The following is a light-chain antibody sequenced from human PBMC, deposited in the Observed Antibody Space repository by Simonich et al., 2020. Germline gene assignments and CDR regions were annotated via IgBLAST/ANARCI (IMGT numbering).Light chain of an antibody. Sequence: SYELTQPPSVSVSPGQTARITCSGDALTKQYAYCYQQKSGQAPVLGIYEDSKRPSGIPERYAGSSSGTMATVTIRGAQVEDEADYYCYSTDSSGNHRVFGGGTKLTVL. CDR2: EDS. CDR1: ALTKQY. J-gene: IGLJ3*02. CDR3: YSTDSSGNHRV. V-gene: IGLV3-10*01.